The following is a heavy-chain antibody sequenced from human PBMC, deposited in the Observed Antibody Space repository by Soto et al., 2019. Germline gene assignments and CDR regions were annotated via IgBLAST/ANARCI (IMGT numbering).Heavy chain of an antibody. CDR1: GCSISSYY. D-gene: IGHD2-2*02. J-gene: IGHJ6*04. Sequence: QVQLQESGPGLVKPSETLSLTCTVSGCSISSYYWSWIRQPAGKGLEWIGRIYTSGITNYNPSLKSRVHMSVYTSKNQFSMKLRSVTAADTDVYYCARDVWYCSSTSCYTRYYYYYGMAVWGKGTTVTVSS. CDR3: ARDVWYCSSTSCYTRYYYYYGMAV. V-gene: IGHV4-4*07. CDR2: IYTSGIT.